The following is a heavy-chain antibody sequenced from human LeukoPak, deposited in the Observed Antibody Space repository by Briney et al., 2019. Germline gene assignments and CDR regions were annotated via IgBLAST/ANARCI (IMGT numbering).Heavy chain of an antibody. D-gene: IGHD2-8*02. CDR2: INHSGST. CDR1: GGSISSYY. V-gene: IGHV4-34*01. CDR3: ARGYCTGGVCSFDY. Sequence: SETLSLTCTVSGGSISSYYWSWVRQPPGKGLEWIGEINHSGSTNYNPSLKSRVTISVDTSKNQFSLKLSSVTAADTAAYYCARGYCTGGVCSFDYWGQGTLVTVSS. J-gene: IGHJ4*02.